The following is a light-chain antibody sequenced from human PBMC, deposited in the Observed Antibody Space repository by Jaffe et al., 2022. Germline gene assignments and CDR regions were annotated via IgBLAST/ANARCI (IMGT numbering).Light chain of an antibody. CDR3: QQSFSTPYT. V-gene: IGKV1-39*01. CDR1: QNIINY. Sequence: DIQMTQSPSSLSASVGDRVTIPCRSSQNIINYLNWYKQDPGKAPKLLMHAASRLESGVPSRFSGSGSGTDFSLTISSLQPEDFATYFCQQSFSTPYTFGQGTKLEIK. CDR2: AAS. J-gene: IGKJ2*01.